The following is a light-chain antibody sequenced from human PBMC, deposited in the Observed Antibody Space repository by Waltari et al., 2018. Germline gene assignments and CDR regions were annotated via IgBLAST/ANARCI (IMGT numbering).Light chain of an antibody. CDR3: YSTDSGGNHMKV. J-gene: IGLJ3*02. CDR2: DKT. CDR1: ALSKKY. V-gene: IGLV3-10*01. Sequence: SYELTQPPSVSVSPGQTARITCSGDALSKKYAYWYQQKSGQAPVLVVYDKTDRPSGIPEGFSGSSSGTMATLTINGARVEDKADYYCYSTDSGGNHMKVFGGGTKLTVL.